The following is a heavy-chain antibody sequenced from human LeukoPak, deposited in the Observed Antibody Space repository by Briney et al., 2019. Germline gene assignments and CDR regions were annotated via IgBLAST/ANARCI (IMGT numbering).Heavy chain of an antibody. J-gene: IGHJ4*02. D-gene: IGHD6-6*01. CDR2: IIPIFGTA. CDR3: ASKGSSSLPFDY. CDR1: GGTFSSYA. V-gene: IGHV1-69*05. Sequence: SVKLSCKASGGTFSSYAISWVRQAPGQGLEWMGGIIPIFGTANYAQKFQGRVTITTDESTSTAYMELSSLRSEDTAVYYCASKGSSSLPFDYWGQGTLVTVSS.